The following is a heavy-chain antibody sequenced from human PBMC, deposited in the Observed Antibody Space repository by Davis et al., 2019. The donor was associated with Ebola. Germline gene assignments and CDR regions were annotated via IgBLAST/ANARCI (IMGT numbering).Heavy chain of an antibody. CDR3: ARGDIVVVPAAPIDY. Sequence: GESLKISCAASGFTFRSYGMHWVRQAPGKGLEWLSFNQYYADSVKGRFTISRDNAKNSLYLQMNSLRDEDTAVYYCARGDIVVVPAAPIDYWGQGTLVTVSS. CDR1: GFTFRSYG. J-gene: IGHJ4*02. V-gene: IGHV3-33*01. CDR2: NQ. D-gene: IGHD2-2*01.